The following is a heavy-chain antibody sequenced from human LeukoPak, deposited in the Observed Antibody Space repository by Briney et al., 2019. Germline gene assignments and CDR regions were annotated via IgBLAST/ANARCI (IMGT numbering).Heavy chain of an antibody. V-gene: IGHV3-7*01. J-gene: IGHJ4*02. Sequence: GRSLRLSCAASGFTFSSYWMSWVRQAPGKGLEWVANIKQDGSEKYYVDSVKGRFTISRDNAKNSLYLQMNSLRAEDTAVYYCASVYCSSTSCYRGGPHYWGQGTLVTVSS. CDR1: GFTFSSYW. CDR2: IKQDGSEK. D-gene: IGHD2-2*02. CDR3: ASVYCSSTSCYRGGPHY.